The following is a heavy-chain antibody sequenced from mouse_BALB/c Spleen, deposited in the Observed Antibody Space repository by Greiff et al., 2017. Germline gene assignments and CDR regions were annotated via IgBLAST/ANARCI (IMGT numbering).Heavy chain of an antibody. CDR3: ARGGSTMITWFAY. CDR2: INPYNDGT. Sequence: VQLQQSGPELVKPGASVKMSCKASGYTFTSYVMHWVKQKPGQGLEWIGYINPYNDGTKYNEKFKGKATLTSDKSSSTAYMELSSLTSEDSAVYYCARGGSTMITWFAYWGQGTLVTVSA. CDR1: GYTFTSYV. J-gene: IGHJ3*01. V-gene: IGHV1-14*01. D-gene: IGHD2-4*01.